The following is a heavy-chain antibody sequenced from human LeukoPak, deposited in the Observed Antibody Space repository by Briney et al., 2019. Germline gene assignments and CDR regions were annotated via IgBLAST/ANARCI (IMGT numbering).Heavy chain of an antibody. CDR3: ARHPRFFYYDSGSSNYFDY. CDR1: GFTFSDYY. Sequence: GGSLRLSCAASGFTFSDYYMTWIRQAPGKGLEWVSYIGTSGSTIYYSDSVKGRFTISRDNANNSLYLLMNSLRAEDTAVYYCARHPRFFYYDSGSSNYFDYWGQGTLVTVSS. CDR2: IGTSGSTI. D-gene: IGHD3-10*01. J-gene: IGHJ4*02. V-gene: IGHV3-11*04.